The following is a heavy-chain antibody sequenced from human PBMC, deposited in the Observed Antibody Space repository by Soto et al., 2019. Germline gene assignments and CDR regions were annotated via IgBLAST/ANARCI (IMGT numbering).Heavy chain of an antibody. J-gene: IGHJ4*02. CDR1: GYRFTHYV. D-gene: IGHD3-22*01. CDR2: IGAGDGKT. CDR3: VRDYASDSGVHLDF. Sequence: QVQLVQSGTEVKKPGASVKVSCKASGYRFTHYVIHWVRQAPGQRLGWMGWIGAGDGKTYYSQNFQGRVTITKDTSASTAYMELSSLISEDTAVYYCVRDYASDSGVHLDFWGQGTLVTVSS. V-gene: IGHV1-3*01.